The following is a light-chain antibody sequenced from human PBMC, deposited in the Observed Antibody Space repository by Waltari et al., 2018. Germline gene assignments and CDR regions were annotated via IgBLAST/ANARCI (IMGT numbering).Light chain of an antibody. CDR2: TTS. Sequence: ETVLTQSPGTLSLSPGERATLSCRASQSVSSSPLAWYQQKPGQAPRVLIYTTSNRATGSPDRCSGSGSGTDFTLTISRLEAEDFAVYYCQKYGGSPPYTFGLGTKLEIK. J-gene: IGKJ2*01. CDR1: QSVSSSP. V-gene: IGKV3-20*01. CDR3: QKYGGSPPYT.